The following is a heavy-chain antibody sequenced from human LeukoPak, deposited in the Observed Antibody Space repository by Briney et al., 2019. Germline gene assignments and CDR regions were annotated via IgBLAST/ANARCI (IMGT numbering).Heavy chain of an antibody. D-gene: IGHD6-19*01. Sequence: PGGCLRLSCGASGFTFDDYAMHWVRQAPGKGLVWVSLISGDGGRTSYADSVKGRFSISRDNSKNSLHLQMNSLRTEDTALYYCAKDHIAVATTWSLYYFDYWGQGVLVTVSS. J-gene: IGHJ4*02. CDR3: AKDHIAVATTWSLYYFDY. CDR1: GFTFDDYA. V-gene: IGHV3-43*02. CDR2: ISGDGGRT.